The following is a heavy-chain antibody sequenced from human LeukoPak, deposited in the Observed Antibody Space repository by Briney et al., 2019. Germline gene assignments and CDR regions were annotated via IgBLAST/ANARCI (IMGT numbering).Heavy chain of an antibody. J-gene: IGHJ4*02. V-gene: IGHV3-74*01. CDR2: LNPDGDTT. CDR1: GFSFSTNW. Sequence: PGGSLRLSCIASGFSFSTNWMPWVRQAPGKGLVWVPRLNPDGDTTGYADSVKGRFTISRDNAKNTVYLQLNSLTAEDTALDYCVRELGTATPANWGQGTLVTVSS. CDR3: VRELGTATPAN. D-gene: IGHD1/OR15-1a*01.